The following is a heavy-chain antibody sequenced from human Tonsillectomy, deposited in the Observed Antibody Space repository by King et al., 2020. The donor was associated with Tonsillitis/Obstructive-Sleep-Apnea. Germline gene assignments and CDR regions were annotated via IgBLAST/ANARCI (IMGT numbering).Heavy chain of an antibody. V-gene: IGHV3-33*01. Sequence: QLVQSGGGVVQPGRSLRLSCAASGFTFSSYGMHWVRQAPGKGLEWVAGIWYDGSNKYYADSVKGRFTISRDNSKNTLYLQMNSLRAEDTAVYYCARDVADAPFDYWGQGTLVTVSS. CDR3: ARDVADAPFDY. J-gene: IGHJ4*02. CDR1: GFTFSSYG. D-gene: IGHD2-15*01. CDR2: IWYDGSNK.